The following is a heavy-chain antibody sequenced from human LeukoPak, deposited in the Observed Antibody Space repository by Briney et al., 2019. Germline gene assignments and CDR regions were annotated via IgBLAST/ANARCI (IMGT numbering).Heavy chain of an antibody. J-gene: IGHJ6*02. CDR2: IDLDGREK. CDR3: ARGHYGMDV. CDR1: GFTFSSYA. Sequence: PGGSLRLSCAASGFTFSSYAMSWVRQPPGKVVEWVANIDLDGREKNYVDSVKGRFTISRDNAKNSVYLQMNSLRSEDTAVYYCARGHYGMDVWGQGTTVIVSS. V-gene: IGHV3-7*02.